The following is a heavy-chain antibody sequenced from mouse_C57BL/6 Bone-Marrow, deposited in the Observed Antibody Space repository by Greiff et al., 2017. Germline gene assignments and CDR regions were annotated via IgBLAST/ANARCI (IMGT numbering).Heavy chain of an antibody. J-gene: IGHJ1*03. Sequence: VKLMESGAELARPGASVKMSCKASGYTFTSYTMHWVKQRPGQGLEWIGYINPSSGYTKYNQKFKDKATLTADKSSSTAYMQLSSLTSEDSAVYYWAREYYGSSPYGYFDVWGTGTTGTVSS. CDR1: GYTFTSYT. CDR3: AREYYGSSPYGYFDV. D-gene: IGHD1-1*01. CDR2: INPSSGYT. V-gene: IGHV1-4*01.